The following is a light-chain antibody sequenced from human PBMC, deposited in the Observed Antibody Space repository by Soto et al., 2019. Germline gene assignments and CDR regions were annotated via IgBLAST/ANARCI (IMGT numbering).Light chain of an antibody. J-gene: IGLJ1*01. CDR1: SSDVGGYNY. Sequence: QSALTQPASVSGSPGQSITISCTGTSSDVGGYNYVSWYQHHPGKAPKLIIYDVTNRPSGVSTPFSGSKSGNTASLTISGLQAEDEADYYCNSYTTSNTRQIVFGTGTKVTVL. V-gene: IGLV2-14*03. CDR3: NSYTTSNTRQIV. CDR2: DVT.